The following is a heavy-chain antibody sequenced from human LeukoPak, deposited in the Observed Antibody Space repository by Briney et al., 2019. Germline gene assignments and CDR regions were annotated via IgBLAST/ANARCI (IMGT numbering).Heavy chain of an antibody. CDR1: GFTFSSYW. CDR2: IKQDGSEE. CDR3: ARDPYSSTWSYGMDV. Sequence: GGSLRLSCAASGFTFSSYWMSWVRQTPGKGLEWVANIKQDGSEEVYVDFVKGRLTISRDNAKNSLFLQMNTLRAEDTAVYYCARDPYSSTWSYGMDVWGQGTTVTVSS. J-gene: IGHJ6*02. D-gene: IGHD6-6*01. V-gene: IGHV3-7*05.